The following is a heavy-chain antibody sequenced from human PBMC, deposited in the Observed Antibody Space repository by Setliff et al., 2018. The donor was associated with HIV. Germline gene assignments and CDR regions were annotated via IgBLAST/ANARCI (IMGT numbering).Heavy chain of an antibody. CDR2: INPKSGGT. V-gene: IGHV1-2*06. J-gene: IGHJ6*04. CDR1: GYTFTDYY. CDR3: AKERTGTGTTLHV. Sequence: ASVKVSCKASGYTFTDYYIHWVRQAPGQGLEWMGRINPKSGGTNHVRKFQGRVTMTSDTSINTAYLELSRLRSDVTAVYYCAKERTGTGTTLHVWGRGTTVTVSS. D-gene: IGHD1-1*01.